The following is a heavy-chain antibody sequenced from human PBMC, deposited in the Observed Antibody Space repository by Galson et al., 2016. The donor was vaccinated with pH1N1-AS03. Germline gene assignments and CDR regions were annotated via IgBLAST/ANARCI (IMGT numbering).Heavy chain of an antibody. CDR2: ISYDGSDK. D-gene: IGHD3/OR15-3a*01. Sequence: SLRLSCAASGLTFSSYAMHWVRQAPGKGLEWVAVISYDGSDKYYVDSVKGRFTISRDNSKNTLYLQMNSLRAEDTAVYYCARDHDFWTGYSGGYYYYIDVWGKGTWVTVSS. CDR1: GLTFSSYA. CDR3: ARDHDFWTGYSGGYYYYIDV. J-gene: IGHJ6*03. V-gene: IGHV3-30*01.